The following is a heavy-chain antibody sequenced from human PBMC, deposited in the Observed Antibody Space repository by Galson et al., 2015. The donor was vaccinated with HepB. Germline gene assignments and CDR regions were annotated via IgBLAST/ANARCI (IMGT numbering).Heavy chain of an antibody. J-gene: IGHJ6*02. CDR3: ARRISLVRGIITKPDYYYGMDV. CDR1: GFTFSSYW. CDR2: INQDGSSK. D-gene: IGHD3-10*01. Sequence: SLRLSCAASGFTFSSYWMNWVRQAPGKGLEWVAHINQDGSSKYYVDSVKGRFTISRDNAKDSVYLQLDSLRAEDTAVYYCARRISLVRGIITKPDYYYGMDVWGQGLLVTVSS. V-gene: IGHV3-7*03.